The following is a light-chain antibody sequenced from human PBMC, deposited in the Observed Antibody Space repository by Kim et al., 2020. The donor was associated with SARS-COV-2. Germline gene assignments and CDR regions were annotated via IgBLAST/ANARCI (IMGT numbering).Light chain of an antibody. J-gene: IGKJ1*01. CDR2: HAS. Sequence: LQVTQSPSTLSASVGGRVTITCRASQSISGWLAWYQQKPGKAPKLLIYHASTLQGGVPSRFSGSGSGTEFTLTINNLQPDDFATYYCQHLGTFGLGTKVEIK. CDR1: QSISGW. V-gene: IGKV1-5*01. CDR3: QHLGT.